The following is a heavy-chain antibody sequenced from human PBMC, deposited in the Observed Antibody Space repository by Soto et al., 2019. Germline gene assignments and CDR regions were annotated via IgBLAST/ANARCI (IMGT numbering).Heavy chain of an antibody. Sequence: PSETMSLTCNVSGASLCRCYWSWIRQPPGKGLEWIGRIYATGSTDYNPSLKSRITMSVDMSKRQFSLTLRSVTAADTAIYCCVRDGTKNLRYRFDRWGRGILVTVSS. CDR3: VRDGTKNLRYRFDR. CDR2: IYATGST. V-gene: IGHV4-4*07. CDR1: GASLCRCY. D-gene: IGHD1-1*01. J-gene: IGHJ5*02.